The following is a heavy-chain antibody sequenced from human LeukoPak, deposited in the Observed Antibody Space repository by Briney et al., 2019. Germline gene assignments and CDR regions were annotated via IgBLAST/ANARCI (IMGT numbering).Heavy chain of an antibody. CDR3: ARGYYDFWSGYFNWFDP. J-gene: IGHJ5*02. D-gene: IGHD3-3*01. CDR1: GGSFSGYY. Sequence: SSETLSLTCAVYGGSFSGYYWSWIRQPPGKGLEWIGEINHSGSTNYNPSLKSRVTISVDTSKNQFSLKLSSVTAADTAVYYCARGYYDFWSGYFNWFDPWGQGTLVTVSS. V-gene: IGHV4-34*01. CDR2: INHSGST.